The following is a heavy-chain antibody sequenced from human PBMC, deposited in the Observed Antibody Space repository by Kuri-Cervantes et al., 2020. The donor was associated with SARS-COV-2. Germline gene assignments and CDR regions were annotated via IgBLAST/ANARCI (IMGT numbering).Heavy chain of an antibody. J-gene: IGHJ6*03. CDR1: GFTFSSYW. CDR3: ARDPAAGLYYYYMDV. CDR2: IKQDGSEK. D-gene: IGHD6-13*01. Sequence: GESLKISCAASGFTFSSYWMSWVRQAPGKGLEWVANIKQDGSEKYYVDSVKGRFTISRDNAKNSLYLQMNSLGAEDTAVYYCARDPAAGLYYYYMDVWGKGTTVTVSS. V-gene: IGHV3-7*01.